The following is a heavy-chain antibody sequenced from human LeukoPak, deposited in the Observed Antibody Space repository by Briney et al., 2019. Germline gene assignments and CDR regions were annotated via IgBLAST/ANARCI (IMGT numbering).Heavy chain of an antibody. CDR2: ILYDGSMQ. Sequence: GGSLRLSGAASGFTFNIYSMHWVRQAPGKGLDWVAVILYDGSMQYYADSMKGRFTISRDNSKNTLYLQMNSLRAEDTAVYYCARDPRGPTTYDSNGRDSLDYWGQGTLVTVSS. CDR1: GFTFNIYS. J-gene: IGHJ4*02. D-gene: IGHD3-22*01. V-gene: IGHV3-30*04. CDR3: ARDPRGPTTYDSNGRDSLDY.